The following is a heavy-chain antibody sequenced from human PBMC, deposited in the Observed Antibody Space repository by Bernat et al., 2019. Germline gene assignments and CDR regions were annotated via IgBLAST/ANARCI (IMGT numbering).Heavy chain of an antibody. V-gene: IGHV3-7*03. CDR2: IKQDGSEK. Sequence: EAQLVESGGGLVQPGGSLRLSCAASGFTFSSYWMSWVRQAPGKGLEWVANIKQDGSEKYYVDSVKGRFTISRDNAKNSLYLQMNSLRAEDTAVYYCAVLGTTGSFDYWGQGTLVTVSS. CDR1: GFTFSSYW. CDR3: AVLGTTGSFDY. D-gene: IGHD4-17*01. J-gene: IGHJ4*02.